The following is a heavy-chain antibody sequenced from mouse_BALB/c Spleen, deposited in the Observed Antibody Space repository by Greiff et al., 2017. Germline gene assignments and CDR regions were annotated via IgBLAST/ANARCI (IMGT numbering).Heavy chain of an antibody. D-gene: IGHD1-1*01. V-gene: IGHV1-7*01. Sequence: VHLVESGAELAKPGASVKMSCKASGYTFTSYWMHWVKQRPGQGLEWIGYINPSTGYTEYNQKFKDKATLTADKSSSTAYMQLSSLTSEDSAVYYCASPHYYGSSPLYAMDYWGQGTSVTVSS. CDR3: ASPHYYGSSPLYAMDY. CDR1: GYTFTSYW. J-gene: IGHJ4*01. CDR2: INPSTGYT.